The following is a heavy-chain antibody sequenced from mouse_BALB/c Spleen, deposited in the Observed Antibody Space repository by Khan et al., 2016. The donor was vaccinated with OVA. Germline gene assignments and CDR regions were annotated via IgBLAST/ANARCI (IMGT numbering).Heavy chain of an antibody. CDR3: ARGYFGNYEFAY. Sequence: QVQLKESGAELVKPGASVKLSCKTPGYTFTSYWTQWVKQRPGQGLGWIGQIFPGTGTTYYNENFKRKATLTVDKSSSTAYMQLSSLTSEDSAVYFCARGYFGNYEFAYWGQGTLVTISP. J-gene: IGHJ3*01. V-gene: IGHV1S132*01. CDR2: IFPGTGTT. CDR1: GYTFTSYW. D-gene: IGHD2-1*01.